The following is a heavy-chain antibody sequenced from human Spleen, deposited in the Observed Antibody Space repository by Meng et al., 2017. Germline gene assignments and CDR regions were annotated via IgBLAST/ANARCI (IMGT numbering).Heavy chain of an antibody. D-gene: IGHD3-22*01. V-gene: IGHV1-46*01. CDR3: ARERIYYDSQNPKAFDY. CDR1: GYTFTSYY. J-gene: IGHJ4*02. CDR2: INPSGGST. Sequence: QVQLVQSGAEVKKPGASVKVSCKASGYTFTSYYMHWVRQAPGQGLEWMGIINPSGGSTSYAQKFQGRVTMTRDTSTSTVYMELSSLRSEDTAVYYCARERIYYDSQNPKAFDYWGQGTLVTVSS.